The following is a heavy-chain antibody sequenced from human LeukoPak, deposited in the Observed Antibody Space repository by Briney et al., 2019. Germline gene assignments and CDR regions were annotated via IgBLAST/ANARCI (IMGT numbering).Heavy chain of an antibody. CDR3: AKDHERRGYYFDY. J-gene: IGHJ4*02. Sequence: GGSLRLSCAASGFTFSSYGMHWVRQAPGKGLEGVSLISGDGGRLDYADSVKGRFTISRDNIKNYMYLQMNSLRTEDTALYYCAKDHERRGYYFDYWGQGALVTVCS. D-gene: IGHD3-16*01. CDR2: ISGDGGRL. V-gene: IGHV3-43*02. CDR1: GFTFSSYG.